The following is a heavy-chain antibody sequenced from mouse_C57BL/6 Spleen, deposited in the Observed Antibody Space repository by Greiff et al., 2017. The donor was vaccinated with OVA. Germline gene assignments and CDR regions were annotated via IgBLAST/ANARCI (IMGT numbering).Heavy chain of an antibody. CDR3: TRRDSYGSNYYAMDY. Sequence: QVQLQQSGAELVRPGASVTLSCKASGYTFTDYEMHWVKQTPVHGLEWIGAIDPETGGTAYNQKFKGKAILTADKSSNTASMELSSLPSEASAVDDCTRRDSYGSNYYAMDYWGQGPSVTVSS. CDR2: IDPETGGT. J-gene: IGHJ4*01. CDR1: GYTFTDYE. D-gene: IGHD1-1*01. V-gene: IGHV1-15*01.